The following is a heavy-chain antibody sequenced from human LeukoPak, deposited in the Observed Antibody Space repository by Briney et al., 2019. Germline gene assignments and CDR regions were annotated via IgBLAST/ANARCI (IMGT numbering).Heavy chain of an antibody. CDR3: ARDIRVDTAMEGWFDP. Sequence: QPGGSLRLSCAASGFTFSSYGMHWVRQAPGKGLEWVAVIWYDGSNKYYADSVKGRFTISRDNSKNTLYLQMNSLRAEDTAVYYCARDIRVDTAMEGWFDPWGQGTLVTVSP. CDR1: GFTFSSYG. CDR2: IWYDGSNK. V-gene: IGHV3-33*01. J-gene: IGHJ5*02. D-gene: IGHD5-18*01.